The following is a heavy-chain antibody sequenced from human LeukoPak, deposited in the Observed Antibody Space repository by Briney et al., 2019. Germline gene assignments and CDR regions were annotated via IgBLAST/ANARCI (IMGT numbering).Heavy chain of an antibody. CDR1: GGSISSYY. Sequence: SETLSLTCTVSGGSISSYYWSWIRQPPGKGLEWIGYIYYSGSTNYNPSLKSRVTISVDTSKNQFSLKLSSVTAADTAVYYCAWGGLLEYFDYWGQGTLVTVSS. V-gene: IGHV4-59*12. CDR3: AWGGLLEYFDY. CDR2: IYYSGST. J-gene: IGHJ4*02. D-gene: IGHD1-1*01.